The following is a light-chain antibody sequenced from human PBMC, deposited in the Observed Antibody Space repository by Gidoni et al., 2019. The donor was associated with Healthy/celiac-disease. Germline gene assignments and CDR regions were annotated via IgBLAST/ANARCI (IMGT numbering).Light chain of an antibody. CDR1: SSDVGGYTY. J-gene: IGLJ2*01. Sequence: QSALTQTASVSGSPGQAITISCPGTSSDVGGYTYDSGYQQHPGNAPNLMIYDVRHRPSGVSIRFSASKSGNPASLTISGLQAEDAAAYYCSSYSLSSVVFGGGTQLTVL. CDR3: SSYSLSSVV. CDR2: DVR. V-gene: IGLV2-14*01.